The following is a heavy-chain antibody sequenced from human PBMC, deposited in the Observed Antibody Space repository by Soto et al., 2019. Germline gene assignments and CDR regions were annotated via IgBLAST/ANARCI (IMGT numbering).Heavy chain of an antibody. J-gene: IGHJ4*02. V-gene: IGHV1-69*01. D-gene: IGHD1-7*01. CDR2: IIPIFGTA. CDR3: ARGRGVELDLPFYY. Sequence: QVQLVQSGAEVKKPGSSVKVSCKASGGTFSSYAISWVRQAPGQGLEWMGGIIPIFGTANYAQKFQGRVTITADESTSAAYMELGSLRAEETAVYYCARGRGVELDLPFYYWGQGTLCTFAS. CDR1: GGTFSSYA.